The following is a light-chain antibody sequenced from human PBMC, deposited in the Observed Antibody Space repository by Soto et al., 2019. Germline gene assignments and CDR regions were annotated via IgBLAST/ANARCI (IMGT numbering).Light chain of an antibody. J-gene: IGKJ5*01. V-gene: IGKV1-9*01. CDR2: IAS. Sequence: IQLTQSPSSLSASIGDRVTITRRASQGISNSLAWYQQKPGKAPKLLIYIASTLQSGVPPRFSGSGFGTDFTLTISSLQPEDFATYYCQQLDSYPLTFGQGTRLEIK. CDR3: QQLDSYPLT. CDR1: QGISNS.